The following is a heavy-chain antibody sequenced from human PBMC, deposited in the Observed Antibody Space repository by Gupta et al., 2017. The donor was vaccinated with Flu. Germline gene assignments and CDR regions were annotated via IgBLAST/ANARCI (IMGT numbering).Heavy chain of an antibody. Sequence: QVQLVESGGGVVQPGRSLRLSCAASGFTFSSYGMHWVRQAPGKRLEWVAVIWYDGSNKYYADYVKGRVTISRDNSKNTLYLQMKSLRAEDTAVYYGARDGVSSYDYDSSGYAFDYGGHGTLVTVYS. V-gene: IGHV3-33*01. CDR1: GFTFSSYG. J-gene: IGHJ4*01. CDR2: IWYDGSNK. CDR3: ARDGVSSYDYDSSGYAFDY. D-gene: IGHD3-22*01.